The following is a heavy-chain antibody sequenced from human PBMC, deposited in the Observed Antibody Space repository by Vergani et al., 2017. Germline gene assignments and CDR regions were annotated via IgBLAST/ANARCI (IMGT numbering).Heavy chain of an antibody. J-gene: IGHJ3*02. D-gene: IGHD6-13*01. Sequence: EVQLLESGGGLVQPGGSLRLSCAASGFTFSSYAMSWVRQAPGKGLEWVSAISGSGGSTYYAASVKGRVTISRDNAKNTLYLQMNSLRAEDTAVYDCANLHRQQHEAFDIWGQGTMVTVSS. CDR3: ANLHRQQHEAFDI. CDR1: GFTFSSYA. CDR2: ISGSGGST. V-gene: IGHV3-23*01.